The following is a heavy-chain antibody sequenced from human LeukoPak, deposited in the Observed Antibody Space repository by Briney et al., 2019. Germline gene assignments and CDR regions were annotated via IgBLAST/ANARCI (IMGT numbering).Heavy chain of an antibody. V-gene: IGHV1-18*01. J-gene: IGHJ4*02. CDR1: GYTFTNYG. Sequence: ASVKVSCKASGYTFTNYGISWVRQAPGQGLEWMGWISGYNGNTNYAQKFQGRVTMTTDTSTSTAYMELRSLTSDDTAVYYCARDDYYGSNSYYYWAYWGQGTLVTVSS. D-gene: IGHD3-22*01. CDR3: ARDDYYGSNSYYYWAY. CDR2: ISGYNGNT.